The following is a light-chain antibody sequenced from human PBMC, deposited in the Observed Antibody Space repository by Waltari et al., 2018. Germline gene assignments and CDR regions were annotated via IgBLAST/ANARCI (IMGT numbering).Light chain of an antibody. CDR1: QVIRDS. J-gene: IGKJ1*01. V-gene: IGKV1-NL1*01. CDR3: QQYNSVPRT. Sequence: DIQMTQSPPSLSASVGDRVTITCRASQVIRDSLAWYQQKPGKAPKLLLYAASKLESGVPSRFSGGGSWTDYTLTITSLQPEDFATYCCQQYNSVPRTFGQGTKVEIK. CDR2: AAS.